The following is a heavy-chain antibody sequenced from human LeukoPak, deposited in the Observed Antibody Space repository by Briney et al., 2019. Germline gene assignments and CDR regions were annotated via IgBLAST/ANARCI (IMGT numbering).Heavy chain of an antibody. J-gene: IGHJ3*02. V-gene: IGHV1-18*04. CDR1: GYTFTSYY. D-gene: IGHD3-10*01. Sequence: ASVKVSCKASGYTFTSYYMHWVRQAPGQGLEWMGWISAYNGNTNYAQKLQGRVTMTTDTSTSTAYMELRSLRSDDTAVYYCARDPMVRGVMVAFDIWGQGTMVTVSS. CDR2: ISAYNGNT. CDR3: ARDPMVRGVMVAFDI.